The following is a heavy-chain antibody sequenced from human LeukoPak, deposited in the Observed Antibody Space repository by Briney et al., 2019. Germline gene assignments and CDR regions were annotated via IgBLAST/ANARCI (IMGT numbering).Heavy chain of an antibody. V-gene: IGHV3-30-3*01. D-gene: IGHD1-26*01. J-gene: IGHJ4*02. CDR3: ARGSLGSGSYWGY. CDR1: GFTFSSYA. Sequence: GGSLRLSCAASGFTFSSYAMHWVRQAPGKGLEWVAVISYDGSNKYYADSVKGRFTISRDNSKNTLYLQMNSLRAEDTAVYYCARGSLGSGSYWGYWGQGTLVTVPS. CDR2: ISYDGSNK.